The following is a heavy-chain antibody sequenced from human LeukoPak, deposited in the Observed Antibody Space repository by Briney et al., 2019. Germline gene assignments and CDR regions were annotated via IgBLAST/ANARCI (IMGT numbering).Heavy chain of an antibody. Sequence: ETLSLTCTVSGGSISSSSYYWGWVRQARGKGLEWVSAISGTGGSTYYAHSVKGRFTISRDNSKNTLYLQMNSLRAEDTAVYYCAKARGYDRVPLWPTFDIWGQGTMVTVSS. J-gene: IGHJ3*02. CDR2: ISGTGGST. CDR3: AKARGYDRVPLWPTFDI. D-gene: IGHD3-9*01. V-gene: IGHV3-23*01. CDR1: GGSISSSSYY.